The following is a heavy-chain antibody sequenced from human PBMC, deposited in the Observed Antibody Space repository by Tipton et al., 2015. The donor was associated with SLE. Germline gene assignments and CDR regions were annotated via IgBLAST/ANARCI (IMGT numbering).Heavy chain of an antibody. CDR1: GYSITSGDY. D-gene: IGHD1/OR15-1a*01. CDR2: LYHRGST. V-gene: IGHV4-38-2*01. CDR3: AKFEKTTDFYLDS. J-gene: IGHJ4*02. Sequence: TLSLTCAVSGYSITSGDYWGWIRQPPGKGLEWVGSLYHRGSTYYNPSLKSRVTISTDTSKNEIYLKLTSVTATDTAVYFCAKFEKTTDFYLDSWGQGTLVSVSS.